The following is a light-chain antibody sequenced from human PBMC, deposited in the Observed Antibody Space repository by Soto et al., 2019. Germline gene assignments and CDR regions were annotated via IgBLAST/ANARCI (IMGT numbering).Light chain of an antibody. CDR2: GNN. CDR3: AAWDDSLNGYV. Sequence: QAVVTQPPSVSGAPGQRVTISCTGSSANIGAAYNVDWYQQLPGTAPKLLIYGNNNRPSGVPARFSGSKSGTSASLAISGLQSEDEADYYCAAWDDSLNGYVFGTGTKLTVL. V-gene: IGLV1-40*01. J-gene: IGLJ1*01. CDR1: SANIGAAYN.